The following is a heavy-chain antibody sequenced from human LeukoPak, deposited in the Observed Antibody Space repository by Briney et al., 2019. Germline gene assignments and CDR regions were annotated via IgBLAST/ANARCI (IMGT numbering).Heavy chain of an antibody. Sequence: PGGSLRLSCAASGFTFSSYEMNCVRQAPGKGLEWVSYISSSGSTIYYADSVKGRFTISRDNAKNSLYLQMNSLRAEDTAVYYCARDLEYSSSRRASFDYWGQGTLVTVSS. CDR1: GFTFSSYE. J-gene: IGHJ4*02. V-gene: IGHV3-48*03. CDR3: ARDLEYSSSRRASFDY. CDR2: ISSSGSTI. D-gene: IGHD6-6*01.